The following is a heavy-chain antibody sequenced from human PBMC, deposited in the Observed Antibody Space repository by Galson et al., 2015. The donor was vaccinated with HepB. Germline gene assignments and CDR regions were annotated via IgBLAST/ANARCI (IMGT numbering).Heavy chain of an antibody. CDR1: GFTFNTYA. V-gene: IGHV3-23*01. Sequence: SLRLSCAASGFTFNTYAMNWVRQAPGKGLEWVSAISASGISTYYADSVRGRFTISRDNSKNTLCLQMDIVEAEDTAIYYCAKDGTYYDYGDSYFDSWGQGALVSVST. D-gene: IGHD4-17*01. CDR3: AKDGTYYDYGDSYFDS. CDR2: ISASGIST. J-gene: IGHJ4*02.